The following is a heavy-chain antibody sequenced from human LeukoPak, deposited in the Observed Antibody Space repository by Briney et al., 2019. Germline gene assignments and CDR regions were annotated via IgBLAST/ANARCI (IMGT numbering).Heavy chain of an antibody. CDR2: INPSGGST. J-gene: IGHJ6*02. D-gene: IGHD4-17*01. V-gene: IGHV1-46*01. Sequence: ASVKVSCKASGYTFTGYYMHWVRQATGQGLEWMGIINPSGGSTSYAQKFQGRVTMTRDTSTSTVYMELSSLRSEDTAVYYCARSFYYGGNSALPGNYYYYYGMDVWGQGTTVTVSS. CDR3: ARSFYYGGNSALPGNYYYYYGMDV. CDR1: GYTFTGYY.